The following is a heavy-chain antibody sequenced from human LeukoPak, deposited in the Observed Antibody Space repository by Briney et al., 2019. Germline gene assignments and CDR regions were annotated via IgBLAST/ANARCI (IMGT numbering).Heavy chain of an antibody. CDR1: GGSISSYY. D-gene: IGHD4-11*01. V-gene: IGHV3-11*01. CDR3: ARDLAGGRRSYRNYVSGYFDY. J-gene: IGHJ4*02. CDR2: ISGSGGST. Sequence: KPSETLSLTCTVSGGSISSYYWSWIRQPPGKGLEWVSAISGSGGSTYYADSVKGRFTISRDNAKNSLYLQMNSLRAEDTAVYYCARDLAGGRRSYRNYVSGYFDYWGQGTLVTVSS.